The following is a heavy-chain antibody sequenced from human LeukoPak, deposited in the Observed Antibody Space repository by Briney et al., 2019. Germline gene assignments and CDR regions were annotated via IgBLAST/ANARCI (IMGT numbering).Heavy chain of an antibody. D-gene: IGHD2-15*01. V-gene: IGHV1-18*01. CDR1: GYTFTSYG. Sequence: ASVKVSCKASGYTFTSYGISWVRQASGQGLEWMGWISAYNGNTNYAQKLQGRVTMTRDTSASTVYMELSNLRSEDTAVYYCARDLNCRRANCYSEGQPQSDYWGQGTLVTVSS. CDR2: ISAYNGNT. J-gene: IGHJ4*02. CDR3: ARDLNCRRANCYSEGQPQSDY.